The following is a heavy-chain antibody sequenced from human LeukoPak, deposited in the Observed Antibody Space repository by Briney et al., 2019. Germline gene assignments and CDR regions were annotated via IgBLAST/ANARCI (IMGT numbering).Heavy chain of an antibody. CDR2: IYHSGST. J-gene: IGHJ4*02. CDR3: ARTLGYCSGGSCYSWFDY. V-gene: IGHV4-30-2*01. CDR1: GGSISSGGYS. Sequence: SQTLPLTCAVSGGSISSGGYSWSWIRQPPGKGLEWIGYIYHSGSTYYNPSLKSRVTISVDRSKNQFSLKLSSVTAADTAVYYCARTLGYCSGGSCYSWFDYWGQGTLITVSS. D-gene: IGHD2-15*01.